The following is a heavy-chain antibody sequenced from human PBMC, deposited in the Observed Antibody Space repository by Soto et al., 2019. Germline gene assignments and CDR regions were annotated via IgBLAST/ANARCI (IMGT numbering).Heavy chain of an antibody. CDR1: GDSISSYY. Sequence: QVQLQESGPGLVKPSETLSLTCAVSGDSISSYYCMWIRQPPGKGLESIGYLYYGRSANYNPSLKSRVTLSVDTTMNQCSLTLSSMTAADTAVYYCALRSMAVVPEYWGQGTLVTVSS. V-gene: IGHV4-59*01. D-gene: IGHD3-22*01. CDR2: LYYGRSA. CDR3: ALRSMAVVPEY. J-gene: IGHJ4*02.